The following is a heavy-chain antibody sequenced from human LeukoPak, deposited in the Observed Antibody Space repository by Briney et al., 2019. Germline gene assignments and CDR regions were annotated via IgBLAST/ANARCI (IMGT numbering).Heavy chain of an antibody. D-gene: IGHD1-26*01. CDR2: IYYSGST. V-gene: IGHV4-39*01. CDR1: GGSISSSSYY. J-gene: IGHJ4*02. Sequence: SETLSLTCTVSGGSISSSSYYWGWIRQPPGKGLEWIGSIYYSGSTYYNPSLKSRVTISVYTSKNQFSLKLSSVTAADTAVYYCARNSGSYLPYYFDYWGQGTLVTVSS. CDR3: ARNSGSYLPYYFDY.